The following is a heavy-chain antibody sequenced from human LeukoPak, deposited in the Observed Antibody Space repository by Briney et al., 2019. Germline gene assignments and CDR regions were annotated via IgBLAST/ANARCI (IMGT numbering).Heavy chain of an antibody. V-gene: IGHV4-59*01. CDR3: ARGGYEARSYYFDY. CDR2: IYYSGST. CDR1: GGSISSYY. Sequence: SETLSLTCTVSGGSISSYYWSWIRQPPGKGLEWIGYIYYSGSTDHNPSLKSRVTISVDTSKNQFSLRLGSVTAADTAVYYCARGGYEARSYYFDYWGQGTLVTVSS. J-gene: IGHJ4*02. D-gene: IGHD5-12*01.